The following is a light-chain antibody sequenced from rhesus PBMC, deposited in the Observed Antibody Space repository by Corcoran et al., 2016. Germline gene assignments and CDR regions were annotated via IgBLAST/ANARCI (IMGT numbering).Light chain of an antibody. V-gene: IGKV2-104*02. CDR1: QSLVHSDGNTF. Sequence: DVVMTQSPLSLPITPGQPASISCRSSQSLVHSDGNTFLDWYLQKPGQSPQLLIYELSNRASGVPDRFSGRGSDRVEAEAVGVYYCMEALEFPLPVGGGTKVEIK. CDR2: ELS. J-gene: IGKJ4*01. CDR3: MEALEFPLP.